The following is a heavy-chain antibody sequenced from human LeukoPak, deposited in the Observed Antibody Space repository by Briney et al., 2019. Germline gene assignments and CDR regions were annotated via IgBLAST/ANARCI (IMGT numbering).Heavy chain of an antibody. CDR1: GGSISSSNW. V-gene: IGHV4-4*02. D-gene: IGHD6-19*01. Sequence: SGTLSLTCAVSGGSISSSNWWSWVRQPPGKGLEWIGEIYHSGSTNYNPSLKSRVTISVDTSKNQFSLKLSSVTAADTAVYYCARGRRSSGWYGVSWFDPWGQGTLVTVSS. CDR2: IYHSGST. J-gene: IGHJ5*02. CDR3: ARGRRSSGWYGVSWFDP.